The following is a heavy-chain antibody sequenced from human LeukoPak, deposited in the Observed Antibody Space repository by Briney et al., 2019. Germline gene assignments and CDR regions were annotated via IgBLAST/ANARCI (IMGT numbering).Heavy chain of an antibody. J-gene: IGHJ4*02. CDR3: ARNLGSCSGGTCYEDF. CDR1: GFTFSSFG. CDR2: IWDDGSKK. Sequence: GGSLRLSCSASGFTFSSFGMHWVRHAQGKGLVWVAVIWDDGSKKHYADSVKGRITIARDNSKNTLCLQMDRLRAEDTAVYYCARNLGSCSGGTCYEDFWGQGTLVTVSS. V-gene: IGHV3-33*01. D-gene: IGHD2-15*01.